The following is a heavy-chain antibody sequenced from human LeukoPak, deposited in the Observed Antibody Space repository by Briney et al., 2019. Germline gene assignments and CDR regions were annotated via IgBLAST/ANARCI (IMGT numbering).Heavy chain of an antibody. V-gene: IGHV4-31*03. J-gene: IGHJ4*02. Sequence: KSSETLSLTCTVSGGSIRTSGNYWSWIRHPPGKGLEWMGCIYYSGTTYDSPSLKSRLTVSVDTSKNQFFLDLTSVTAADTAVYYCARLVYGNGWQIDYWGRGTLVPVSS. D-gene: IGHD2-8*01. CDR1: GGSIRTSGNY. CDR3: ARLVYGNGWQIDY. CDR2: IYYSGTT.